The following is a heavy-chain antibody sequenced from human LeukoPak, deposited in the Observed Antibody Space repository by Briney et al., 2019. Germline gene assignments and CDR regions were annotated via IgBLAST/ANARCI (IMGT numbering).Heavy chain of an antibody. CDR2: IYYRGST. J-gene: IGHJ4*02. V-gene: IGHV4-59*01. Sequence: SETLSLTCTVSGGSISSYYWSWVRQPPGKGLEWIGYIYYRGSTNYNPSLKSRVTISVDTSKNQFSLKLSSVTAADTAVYYCARGGSSWRFDYWGQGTLVTVSS. CDR1: GGSISSYY. D-gene: IGHD6-13*01. CDR3: ARGGSSWRFDY.